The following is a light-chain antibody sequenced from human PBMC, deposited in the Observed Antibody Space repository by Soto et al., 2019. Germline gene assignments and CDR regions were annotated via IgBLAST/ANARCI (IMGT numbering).Light chain of an antibody. Sequence: QSALTQPASVSGSPGLSITISCTGTSSDVGGYDYVSWYQQHPGKAPKLMIYEVSNRPSGVSNRFSGSKSGNTASLTISGLQAEDDADYYCSSYRSSNTVVFGGGTKLTVL. CDR2: EVS. J-gene: IGLJ2*01. V-gene: IGLV2-14*01. CDR1: SSDVGGYDY. CDR3: SSYRSSNTVV.